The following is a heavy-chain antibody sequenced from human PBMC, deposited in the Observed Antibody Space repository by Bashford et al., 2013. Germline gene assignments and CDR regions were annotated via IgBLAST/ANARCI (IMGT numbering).Heavy chain of an antibody. V-gene: IGHV1-24*01. Sequence: VASVKVSCKVSGYTLTELSMHWVRQAPGKGLEWMGGFDPEDGETIYAQKFQGRVTMTEDTSTDTAYMELSSLRSEDTAVYYCASLLPPASREYDFWSGYYFDVWGQGTTVTVSS. CDR2: FDPEDGET. D-gene: IGHD3-3*01. CDR3: ASLLPPASREYDFWSGYYFDV. J-gene: IGHJ6*02. CDR1: GYTLTELS.